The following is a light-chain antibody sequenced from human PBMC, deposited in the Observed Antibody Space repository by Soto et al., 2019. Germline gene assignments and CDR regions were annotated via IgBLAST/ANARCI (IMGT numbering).Light chain of an antibody. CDR2: LGS. V-gene: IGKV2-28*01. J-gene: IGKJ2*01. CDR1: QSLFYNRYNY. Sequence: DLVMTQSPLSLPVTPGEPASISCRSSQSLFYNRYNYLSWYLQKPGQSPQLLIYLGSNRASGVPDRFSGSGSGTDFTLKISKVEADDFGVYYCMQALQSPPTFGQGTKVDMK. CDR3: MQALQSPPT.